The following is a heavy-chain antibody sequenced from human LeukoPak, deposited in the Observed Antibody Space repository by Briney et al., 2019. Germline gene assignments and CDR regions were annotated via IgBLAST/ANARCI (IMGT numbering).Heavy chain of an antibody. V-gene: IGHV1-2*02. J-gene: IGHJ4*02. CDR1: GYTFTGYY. D-gene: IGHD3-9*01. CDR3: ASRSTDFYDILTGLPTGY. Sequence: ASVKVSRKASGYTFTGYYMHWVRQAPGQGLEWMGWINPNSGGTNYAQKFQGRVTMTRDTSISTAYMELSRLRSDDTAVYYCASRSTDFYDILTGLPTGYWGQGTLVTVSS. CDR2: INPNSGGT.